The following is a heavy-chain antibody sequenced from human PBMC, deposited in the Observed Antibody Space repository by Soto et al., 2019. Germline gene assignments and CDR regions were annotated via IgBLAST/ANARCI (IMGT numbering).Heavy chain of an antibody. CDR2: IIPIFGTA. D-gene: IGHD3-22*01. J-gene: IGHJ4*02. Sequence: QVQLVQSGAEVKKPGSSVKVSCKASGGTFSSYAISWVRQAPGQGLEWMGGIIPIFGTANYAQKFQGRVTSTADKSTSTAYMELSSLRSDDTAVYYCARAEGDSSGYYYGDYFDYWGQGTLVTVSS. CDR3: ARAEGDSSGYYYGDYFDY. CDR1: GGTFSSYA. V-gene: IGHV1-69*06.